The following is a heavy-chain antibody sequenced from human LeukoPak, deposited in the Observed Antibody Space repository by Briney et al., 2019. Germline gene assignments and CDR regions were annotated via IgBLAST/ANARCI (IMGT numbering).Heavy chain of an antibody. CDR1: GFTFRSHS. CDR3: ASSNPYSGYDSTNNC. CDR2: ISSSSNTI. D-gene: IGHD5-12*01. J-gene: IGHJ4*02. Sequence: GGSLRLSCAASGFTFRSHSMTWVRQAPGKGLEWVSYISSSSNTIYYADSVKGRFTISRDNAKNSLYLQMNSLRAEDTAVYYCASSNPYSGYDSTNNCWGQGTLVTVSS. V-gene: IGHV3-48*01.